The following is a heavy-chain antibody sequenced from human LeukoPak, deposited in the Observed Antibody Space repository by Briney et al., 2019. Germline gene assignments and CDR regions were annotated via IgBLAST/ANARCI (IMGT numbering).Heavy chain of an antibody. D-gene: IGHD5-12*01. Sequence: SETLSLTCNVSVGFLSTTSYYWGWIRQSPGKGLEWIASMYYAGSTYYNPSLKSRVTISIDTSKNQVSMNLTSVTAADTAVYYCASRPPVSGYVVSWGQGTLVTVPS. J-gene: IGHJ4*02. CDR2: MYYAGST. CDR3: ASRPPVSGYVVS. V-gene: IGHV4-39*01. CDR1: VGFLSTTSYY.